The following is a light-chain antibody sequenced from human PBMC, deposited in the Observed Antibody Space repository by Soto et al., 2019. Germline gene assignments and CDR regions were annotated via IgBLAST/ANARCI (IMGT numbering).Light chain of an antibody. CDR3: HQYNNWPPYT. CDR1: QSVSTN. J-gene: IGKJ2*01. V-gene: IGKV3-15*01. CDR2: GAS. Sequence: EIVMTQSPATLSVFPGERATLSCRASQSVSTNLAWYQQKPGQAPRLLIYGASARATGIPARFRGSGSGTEFTLTISSRQSEDFAFYYCHQYNNWPPYTFGQGTKLEIK.